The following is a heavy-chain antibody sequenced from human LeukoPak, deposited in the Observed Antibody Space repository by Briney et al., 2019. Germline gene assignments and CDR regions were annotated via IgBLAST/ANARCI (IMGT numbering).Heavy chain of an antibody. Sequence: PGGSLRLSCAASGFTFSSFDMPWVRQPTGQGLEWVSTIGTASDTYYPGSVEGRFTLSRHNAKNSLYLQMNSLTAGDTAVYYCARGPPRGKYYYMDVWGKGTTVTVSS. CDR1: GFTFSSFD. CDR2: IGTASDT. CDR3: ARGPPRGKYYYMDV. J-gene: IGHJ6*03. V-gene: IGHV3-13*01. D-gene: IGHD1-1*01.